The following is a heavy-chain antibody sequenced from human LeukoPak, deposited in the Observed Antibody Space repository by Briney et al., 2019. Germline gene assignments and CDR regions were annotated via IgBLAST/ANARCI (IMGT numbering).Heavy chain of an antibody. CDR1: GFTFSSYS. J-gene: IGHJ3*02. D-gene: IGHD6-13*01. Sequence: GGSLRLSCAASGFTFSSYSMNGVRQAPGKGLEWVSSISSSSSYIYYADSVKGRFTISRDNAKNSLYLQMNSLRAEDTAVYYCARVGAAAASAFDIWGQGTMVTVSS. V-gene: IGHV3-21*01. CDR3: ARVGAAAASAFDI. CDR2: ISSSSSYI.